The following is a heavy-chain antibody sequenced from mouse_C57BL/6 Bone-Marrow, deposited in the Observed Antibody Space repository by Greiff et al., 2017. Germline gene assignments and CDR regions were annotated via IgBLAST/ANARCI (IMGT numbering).Heavy chain of an antibody. CDR2: IYPGGGYT. V-gene: IGHV1-63*01. D-gene: IGHD2-3*01. CDR1: GYTFTNYW. J-gene: IGHJ1*03. Sequence: QVQLQQSGAELVRPGTSVKMSCKASGYTFTNYWIGWAKQRPGHGLEWIGDIYPGGGYTNYNEKFKGKATLTADKSSSPAYMQFSSLTSEDSAIYYCARRDDGYFDVWDTGTTVTVSS. CDR3: ARRDDGYFDV.